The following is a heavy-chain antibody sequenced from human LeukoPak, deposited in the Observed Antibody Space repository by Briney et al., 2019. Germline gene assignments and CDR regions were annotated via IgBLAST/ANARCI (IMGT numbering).Heavy chain of an antibody. D-gene: IGHD1-1*01. CDR2: IYSGGNT. J-gene: IGHJ6*02. Sequence: GGSLILSCAASGFTVRDNYMSCVRQAPGKGLEWVSLIYSGGNTFYPDSVRGRFTISRDDSKNTLSLQMNSLRAEDTAVYYCARNWNDAESLNYYYFGMDVWGQGTTVIVSS. V-gene: IGHV3-66*01. CDR1: GFTVRDNY. CDR3: ARNWNDAESLNYYYFGMDV.